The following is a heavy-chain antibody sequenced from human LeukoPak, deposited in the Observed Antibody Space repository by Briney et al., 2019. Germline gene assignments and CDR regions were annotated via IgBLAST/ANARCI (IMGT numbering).Heavy chain of an antibody. CDR1: GGSISSYY. V-gene: IGHV4-59*08. J-gene: IGHJ4*02. D-gene: IGHD2-2*01. Sequence: SETLSLTCTVSGGSISSYYWSWIRQPPGKGLEWIGYIYYSGSTNYNPSLKSRVTISVDTSKNQFSPKLSSVTAADTAVYYCVRHGSSTSWGFDYWGQGTLVTVSS. CDR3: VRHGSSTSWGFDY. CDR2: IYYSGST.